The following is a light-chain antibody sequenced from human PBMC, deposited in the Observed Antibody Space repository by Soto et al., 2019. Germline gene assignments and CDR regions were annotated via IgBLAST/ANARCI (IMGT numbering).Light chain of an antibody. CDR3: QQSYSTPRT. Sequence: DIQMTQSPSPLSASVGDKVTITGRASQSISSWLAWYRQKPGKAPKLLIYKASSLESGVPSRFSGSGYGTDFTLTISSLQTEDFATYYCQQSYSTPRTFGQGTKVDIK. CDR2: KAS. J-gene: IGKJ1*01. CDR1: QSISSW. V-gene: IGKV1-5*03.